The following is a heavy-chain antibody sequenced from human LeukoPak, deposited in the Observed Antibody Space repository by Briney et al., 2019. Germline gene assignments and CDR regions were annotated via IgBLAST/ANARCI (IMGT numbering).Heavy chain of an antibody. D-gene: IGHD3-10*01. Sequence: GGSLRLSCAASGFTFSSYSMNWVRQAPGKGLEWVSSISRSTRNIYYADSVKGRFTVSRDNAKNSLYLQMNSLRAEDTAVYYCARDQREYYYGSGDYWGQGTLVTVSS. V-gene: IGHV3-21*01. CDR1: GFTFSSYS. J-gene: IGHJ4*02. CDR3: ARDQREYYYGSGDY. CDR2: ISRSTRNI.